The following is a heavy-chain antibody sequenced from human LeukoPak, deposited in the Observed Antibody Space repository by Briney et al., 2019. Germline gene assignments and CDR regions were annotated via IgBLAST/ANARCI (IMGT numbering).Heavy chain of an antibody. J-gene: IGHJ6*02. D-gene: IGHD1-1*01. CDR3: AKALNWNPDYYHYGLDV. CDR1: GFTFGIYA. V-gene: IGHV3-23*01. CDR2: ISGRGSST. Sequence: GGSLRLSCAASGFTFGIYAMTWVRQTPGKGLEWVPGISGRGSSTYYADSVKGRFTISRDNSKDTLYLQMNTLRAEDTALYYCAKALNWNPDYYHYGLDVWGQGTTVTVSS.